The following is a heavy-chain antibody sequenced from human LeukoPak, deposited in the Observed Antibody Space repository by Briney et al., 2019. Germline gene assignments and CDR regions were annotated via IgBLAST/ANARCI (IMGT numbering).Heavy chain of an antibody. CDR3: AKDTYDILTGCDY. J-gene: IGHJ4*02. CDR1: GFTFSSYA. V-gene: IGHV3-23*01. D-gene: IGHD3-9*01. Sequence: GGSLRLSCAASGFTFSSYAMSWVRQAPGKGLEWVSTISASGGSTYYADSVKGRFTISRDNSKNTLYLQMNSLRAEDTAVYYCAKDTYDILTGCDYWGQGTLVTVSS. CDR2: ISASGGST.